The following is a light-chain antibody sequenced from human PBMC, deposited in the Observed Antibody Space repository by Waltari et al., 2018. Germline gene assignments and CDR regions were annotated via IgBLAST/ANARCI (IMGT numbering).Light chain of an antibody. Sequence: QSALTQPASVSGSPGQSFSISCTGISSDVGGFNFVSWYQQHPGKAPKLMIYDVFNRPSGVSTRFSGSKSDNAASLAISGLQAEDEAVYYCSSYTASPPHVVFGGGTKVTVL. J-gene: IGLJ2*01. CDR3: SSYTASPPHVV. CDR2: DVF. CDR1: SSDVGGFNF. V-gene: IGLV2-14*03.